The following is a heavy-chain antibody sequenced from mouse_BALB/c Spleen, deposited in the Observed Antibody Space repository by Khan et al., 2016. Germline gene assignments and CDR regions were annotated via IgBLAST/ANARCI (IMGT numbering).Heavy chain of an antibody. CDR2: IRSKSNNYAT. CDR3: VRELGFAY. J-gene: IGHJ3*01. Sequence: EVQLVETGGGLVQPNGSLKLSCAASGFTFNTNAMNWVRQAPGKGLEWVARIRSKSNNYATYYADSVKDRFTISRDDSQSMLYLQMNNLKTEDTAMYYCVRELGFAYWGQGTLVTVSA. D-gene: IGHD4-1*01. CDR1: GFTFNTNA. V-gene: IGHV10S3*01.